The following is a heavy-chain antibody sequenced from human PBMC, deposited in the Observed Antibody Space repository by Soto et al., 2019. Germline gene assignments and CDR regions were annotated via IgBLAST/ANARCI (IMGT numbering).Heavy chain of an antibody. Sequence: PSDTLSLTCTVSGGSISSYYWSWIRQPPGKGLEWIGYIYYSGSTNYNPSLKSRVTISVDTSKNQFSLKLSSVTAADTAVYYCARDRGTDCSGGSCYPGWDDAFDIWGQGTMVTVSS. D-gene: IGHD2-15*01. V-gene: IGHV4-59*01. CDR2: IYYSGST. J-gene: IGHJ3*02. CDR3: ARDRGTDCSGGSCYPGWDDAFDI. CDR1: GGSISSYY.